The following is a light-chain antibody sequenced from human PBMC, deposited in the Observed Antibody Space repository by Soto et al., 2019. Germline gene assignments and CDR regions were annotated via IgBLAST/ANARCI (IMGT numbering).Light chain of an antibody. J-gene: IGLJ3*02. Sequence: QSVLTQPPSVSGAPGQRVTISCTGSSSNIGAGYAVHGYQQLPGTAPKLLIDIDNTRPSGVPDRFSGSRSGTSASLAITGLQAEDESDYYCQSYDSSLSGRVFGGGTKLTVL. V-gene: IGLV1-40*01. CDR2: IDN. CDR3: QSYDSSLSGRV. CDR1: SSNIGAGYA.